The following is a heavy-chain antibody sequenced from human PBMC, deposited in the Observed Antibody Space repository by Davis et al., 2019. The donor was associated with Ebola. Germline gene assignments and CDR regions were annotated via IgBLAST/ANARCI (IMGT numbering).Heavy chain of an antibody. CDR1: GDSINSHY. D-gene: IGHD4-17*01. Sequence: SETLSLTCTVSGDSINSHYWSWIRQPPGKGLEWIGYIYYSGSTYYNPSLKSRVTISVDTSKTQFSLKVNSVTAADMAVYYCARADGDYVHFDSWGQGILVTVSS. CDR2: IYYSGST. V-gene: IGHV4-59*11. J-gene: IGHJ4*02. CDR3: ARADGDYVHFDS.